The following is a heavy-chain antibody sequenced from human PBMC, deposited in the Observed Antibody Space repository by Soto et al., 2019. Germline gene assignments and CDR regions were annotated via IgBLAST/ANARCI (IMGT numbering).Heavy chain of an antibody. J-gene: IGHJ6*02. D-gene: IGHD1-7*01. Sequence: QVRLVESGGGVVQPGRSLRLSCAASGINFSRSGMHWVRQAPGKGLEWVAIIWYDGSKEYYADSVKGQFTISRDNSRNTVYLHMNSLRAEDTAVYYCARDAGTTRMYVWGQGTTVTVSS. CDR3: ARDAGTTRMYV. CDR1: GINFSRSG. V-gene: IGHV3-33*01. CDR2: IWYDGSKE.